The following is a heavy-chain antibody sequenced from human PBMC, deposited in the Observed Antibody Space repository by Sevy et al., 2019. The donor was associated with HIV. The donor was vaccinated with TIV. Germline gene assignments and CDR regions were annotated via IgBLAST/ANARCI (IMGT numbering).Heavy chain of an antibody. V-gene: IGHV3-21*01. Sequence: GGSLRLSCAASEFSVGSYSMNWVRQAPGKGLEWVSFISFTTNNTYYGDSVKGRFTISRDNARNSVYLQMNSLRAEDTAVYYCSSGGGYWGQGTLVTVSS. CDR2: ISFTTNNT. D-gene: IGHD3-16*01. J-gene: IGHJ4*02. CDR1: EFSVGSYS. CDR3: SSGGGY.